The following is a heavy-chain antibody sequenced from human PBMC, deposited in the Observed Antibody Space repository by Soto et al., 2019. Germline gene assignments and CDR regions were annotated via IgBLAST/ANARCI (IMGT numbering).Heavy chain of an antibody. CDR1: GDSVSINSAA. Sequence: SQTLSLTCAISGDSVSINSAAWNWIRQSPSRGLEWLGRTYYRSKWYNDYAVSVKSRITINPDTSKNQFSLQLNSVTPEDTDVYYCAREPSKWAAAATHAFDVWGQGTMVTVSS. J-gene: IGHJ3*01. CDR2: TYYRSKWYN. CDR3: AREPSKWAAAATHAFDV. V-gene: IGHV6-1*01. D-gene: IGHD6-13*01.